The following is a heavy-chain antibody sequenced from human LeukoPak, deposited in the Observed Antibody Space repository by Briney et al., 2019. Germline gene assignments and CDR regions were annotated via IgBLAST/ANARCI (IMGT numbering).Heavy chain of an antibody. V-gene: IGHV5-51*01. D-gene: IGHD4-23*01. CDR2: IYPGDSDT. CDR3: ARLLLRPPNYGGNIHIGPPDY. J-gene: IGHJ4*02. Sequence: GESLKISCKGSGYSFTSYWIGWVRQMPGKGLEWMGIIYPGDSDTRYSPSFQGQVTISADKSISTAYLQWSSLKASDTAMYYCARLLLRPPNYGGNIHIGPPDYWGQGTLVTVSS. CDR1: GYSFTSYW.